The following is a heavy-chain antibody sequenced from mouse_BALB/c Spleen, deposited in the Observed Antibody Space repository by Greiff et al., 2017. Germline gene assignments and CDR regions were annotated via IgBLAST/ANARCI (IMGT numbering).Heavy chain of an antibody. CDR3: ARDGYYVDYFDY. Sequence: EVNVVESGGGLVQPGGSRKLSCAASGFTFSSFGMHWVRQAPEKGLEWVAYISSGSSTIYYADTVKGRFTSSRDNPKNTLFLQMTSLRSEDTAMYYCARDGYYVDYFDYWGQGTTLTVSS. D-gene: IGHD2-3*01. V-gene: IGHV5-17*02. CDR2: ISSGSSTI. J-gene: IGHJ2*01. CDR1: GFTFSSFG.